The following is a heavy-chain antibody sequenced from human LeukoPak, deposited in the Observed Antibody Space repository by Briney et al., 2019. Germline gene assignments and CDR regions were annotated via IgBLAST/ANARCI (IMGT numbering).Heavy chain of an antibody. CDR1: GFTFSNYA. Sequence: SGGSLRLSCAASGFTFSNYAMNWARQARGKGLEWVSAISGSGGSTYSTDSEKGRFTISRDNSENTLYLQMNSLRAKDTDVYYCAKDRDYGGSSWGDFDYWGQGTLVTVSS. J-gene: IGHJ4*02. V-gene: IGHV3-23*01. CDR3: AKDRDYGGSSWGDFDY. D-gene: IGHD4-23*01. CDR2: ISGSGGST.